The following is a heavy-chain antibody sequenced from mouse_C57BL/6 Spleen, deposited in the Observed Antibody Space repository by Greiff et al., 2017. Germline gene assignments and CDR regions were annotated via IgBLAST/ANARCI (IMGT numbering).Heavy chain of an antibody. CDR2: IDPSDSYT. CDR3: ARWAGTAWYFDV. CDR1: GYTFTSYW. D-gene: IGHD4-1*01. V-gene: IGHV1-69*01. J-gene: IGHJ1*03. Sequence: VQLQQPGAELVMPGASVKLSCKASGYTFTSYWMHWVKQRPGQGLAWIGEIDPSDSYTNYNQKFKGKSTLTVDNSSSTAYMQLSSLTSEDSAVYYCARWAGTAWYFDVWGTGTTVTVSS.